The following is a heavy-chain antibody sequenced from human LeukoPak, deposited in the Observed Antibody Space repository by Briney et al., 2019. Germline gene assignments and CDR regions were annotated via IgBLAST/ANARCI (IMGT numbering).Heavy chain of an antibody. V-gene: IGHV4-39*01. D-gene: IGHD6-25*01. CDR2: IDYRGST. Sequence: PSETLSLTCTVSGGSIRSSTHYWGWIRQPPGKGLEWIGSIDYRGSTYSNPSLKSRVTISVDTSKNLFSLKLTSVTAADTAVYYCASDRQSGWFYYWGQGILVTVSS. CDR3: ASDRQSGWFYY. CDR1: GGSIRSSTHY. J-gene: IGHJ4*02.